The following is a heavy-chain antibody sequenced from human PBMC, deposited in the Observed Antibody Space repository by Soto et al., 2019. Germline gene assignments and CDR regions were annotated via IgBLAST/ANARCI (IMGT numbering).Heavy chain of an antibody. J-gene: IGHJ4*01. CDR2: IYYDDNK. D-gene: IGHD7-27*01. V-gene: IGHV2-5*02. CDR3: AHYQSYNGNWGFDR. Sequence: SGPTLVNPTQTLTLACTFSGFSLNTRGAGVGWIRQPPGRALEWLALIYYDDNKRYKSSVETRLTITKDTSKNQVVLTMTNMDPVDTGPYFCAHYQSYNGNWGFDRRGHGILVTVSS. CDR1: GFSLNTRGAG.